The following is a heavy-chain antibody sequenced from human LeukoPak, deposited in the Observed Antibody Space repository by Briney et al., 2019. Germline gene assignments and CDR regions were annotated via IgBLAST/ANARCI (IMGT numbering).Heavy chain of an antibody. D-gene: IGHD4-17*01. Sequence: TGGSLRLSCSASGFILSNYWMSWVRQAPGKGLEWVANIKQDGREKYYVDSVKGRFTISRDNAKNSLSLQMNSLRAEDTAVYYCARDKSYGDSEDSCGQGTLVTVSS. V-gene: IGHV3-7*05. CDR2: IKQDGREK. CDR1: GFILSNYW. J-gene: IGHJ4*02. CDR3: ARDKSYGDSEDS.